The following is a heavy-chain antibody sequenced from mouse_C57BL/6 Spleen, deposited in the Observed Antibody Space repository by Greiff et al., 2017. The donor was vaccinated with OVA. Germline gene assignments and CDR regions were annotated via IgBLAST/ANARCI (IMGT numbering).Heavy chain of an antibody. Sequence: EVQLQQSGPELVKPGASVKIPCKASGYTFTDYNMDWVKQSHGKSLEWIGDINPNNGGTIYNQKFKGKATLTVEKSSSTAYREPRSLTSEDTAVYYCARGTLYDYDRDYFDYWGQGTTLTVSS. CDR1: GYTFTDYN. CDR3: ARGTLYDYDRDYFDY. J-gene: IGHJ2*01. CDR2: INPNNGGT. V-gene: IGHV1-18*01. D-gene: IGHD2-4*01.